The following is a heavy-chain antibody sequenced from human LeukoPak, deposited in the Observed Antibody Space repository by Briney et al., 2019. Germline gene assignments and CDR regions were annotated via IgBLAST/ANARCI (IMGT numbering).Heavy chain of an antibody. CDR2: ISGSGGST. CDR1: GFTFSSYA. Sequence: GESLRLSCAASGFTFSSYALNWVRQAPGKGLEWVSAISGSGGSTYYADSVKGRFTISRDNPNNTLYLQMSSLRAEDTAVYYCAKDRSYSSSWYYFDYWGQGALVTVSS. J-gene: IGHJ4*02. CDR3: AKDRSYSSSWYYFDY. V-gene: IGHV3-23*01. D-gene: IGHD6-13*01.